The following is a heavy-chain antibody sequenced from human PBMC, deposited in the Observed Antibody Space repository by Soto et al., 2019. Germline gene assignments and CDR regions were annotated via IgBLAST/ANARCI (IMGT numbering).Heavy chain of an antibody. CDR2: ISYDGSNK. D-gene: IGHD6-13*01. CDR3: ARSKSRGIAAAGTGIDP. J-gene: IGHJ5*02. CDR1: GFTFSSYA. Sequence: QVQLVESGGGVVQPGRSLRLSCAASGFTFSSYAMHWVRQAPGKGLEWVAVISYDGSNKYYADSVKGRFTISRDNSKNTLYLQMNSLRAEDTAVYYCARSKSRGIAAAGTGIDPWGQGTLVTVSS. V-gene: IGHV3-30-3*01.